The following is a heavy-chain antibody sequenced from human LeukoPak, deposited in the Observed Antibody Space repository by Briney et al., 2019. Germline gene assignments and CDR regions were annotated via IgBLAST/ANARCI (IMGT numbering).Heavy chain of an antibody. CDR1: GFTFSCYA. Sequence: GGSLRVSCAASGFTFSCYAMSWVRQAPGKGVEWVSAISGSGGSTYYADSVKGRFTISRDNSKNTLYLQMNSLRTEDTAVYYCAAGTGKTDFDYWGQGTLVTVSS. CDR3: AAGTGKTDFDY. V-gene: IGHV3-23*01. D-gene: IGHD1/OR15-1a*01. CDR2: ISGSGGST. J-gene: IGHJ4*02.